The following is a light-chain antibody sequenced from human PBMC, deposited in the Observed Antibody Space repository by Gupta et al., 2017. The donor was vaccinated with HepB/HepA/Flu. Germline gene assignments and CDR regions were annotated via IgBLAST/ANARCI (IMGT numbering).Light chain of an antibody. Sequence: DIVMTQSLLSLPVTPGEPASTSCRSSQSLLHSNGYNYLDWYLQKPGQSPQLLIYWGSSRASGVPDRFSGSGSGTDFTLTISRVEAEDVGVYYCMQALHTPRTFGGGTKVEIK. CDR2: WGS. CDR3: MQALHTPRT. J-gene: IGKJ4*02. CDR1: QSLLHSNGYNY. V-gene: IGKV2-28*01.